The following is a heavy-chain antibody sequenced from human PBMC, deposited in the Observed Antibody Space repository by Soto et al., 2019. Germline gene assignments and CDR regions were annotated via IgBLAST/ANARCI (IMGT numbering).Heavy chain of an antibody. Sequence: SETLSLTCTVSGGSISSGDYYWSWIRQPPGKGLEWIGYIYYSGSTYYNPSLKSRVTISVDTSKNQFSLKLSSVAAADTAVYYCAREVGYCISTSCPWFDPWGQGTLVTVSS. D-gene: IGHD2-2*01. CDR3: AREVGYCISTSCPWFDP. CDR1: GGSISSGDYY. CDR2: IYYSGST. J-gene: IGHJ5*02. V-gene: IGHV4-30-4*01.